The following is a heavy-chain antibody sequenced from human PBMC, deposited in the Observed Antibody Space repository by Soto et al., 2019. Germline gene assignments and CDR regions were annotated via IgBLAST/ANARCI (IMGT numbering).Heavy chain of an antibody. V-gene: IGHV4-59*01. J-gene: IGHJ5*02. Sequence: QVQVQESGPGLVKPSETLSLTCTVSGGSISNYYWSWIRQSPGTGLVWIANSYHSGTTNYNLSLKGRVSISIDSSKNQVSLRLKSVTAADTAVYYCARGGYRTLAWFDPWGQGTLVTVSS. CDR1: GGSISNYY. D-gene: IGHD5-18*01. CDR2: SYHSGTT. CDR3: ARGGYRTLAWFDP.